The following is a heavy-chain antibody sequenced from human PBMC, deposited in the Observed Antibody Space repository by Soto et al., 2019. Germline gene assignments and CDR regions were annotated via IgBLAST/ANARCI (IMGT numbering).Heavy chain of an antibody. CDR1: GYTFTGYY. J-gene: IGHJ6*01. D-gene: IGHD6-25*01. CDR2: INPNSGGT. CDR3: ARVPHSGGGDYYYGKDV. V-gene: IGHV1-2*04. Sequence: ASVKVSCKASGYTFTGYYMHWVRQAPGQGLEWIGWINPNSGGTNYAQKFQGWVTMTRDTSISTAYMELSRLRSDDTAVYYCARVPHSGGGDYYYGKDVWRQGTTVTDSS.